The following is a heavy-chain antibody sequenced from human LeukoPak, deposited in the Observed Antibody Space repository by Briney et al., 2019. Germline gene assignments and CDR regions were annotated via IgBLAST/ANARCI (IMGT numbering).Heavy chain of an antibody. J-gene: IGHJ4*02. D-gene: IGHD1-26*01. V-gene: IGHV3-30*02. CDR2: IRYDGSNK. CDR1: GFTFSSYG. CDR3: ARAKGGATPPYYFDY. Sequence: GGSLRFSCAASGFTFSSYGMHWVRQAPGKGLEWVAFIRYDGSNKYYADSVKGRFTISRDNSKNTLYLQMNSPRAEDTAVYYCARAKGGATPPYYFDYWGQGTLVTVSS.